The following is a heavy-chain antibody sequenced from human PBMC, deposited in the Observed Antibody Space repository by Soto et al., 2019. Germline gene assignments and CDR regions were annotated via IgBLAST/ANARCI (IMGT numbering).Heavy chain of an antibody. CDR1: GFSLRNSGLG. J-gene: IGHJ4*02. CDR3: AHLTTGGFYFDY. CDR2: IYWDDNK. Sequence: QITLKESGPTLVKPTQTLTLTCTFSGFSLRNSGLGVGWIRQPPGKALEWLALIYWDDNKRYSPSLKSRLTITKETSKSQVVLTMTNMDPVDTATYYCAHLTTGGFYFDYWGQGTLVTVSS. D-gene: IGHD4-17*01. V-gene: IGHV2-5*02.